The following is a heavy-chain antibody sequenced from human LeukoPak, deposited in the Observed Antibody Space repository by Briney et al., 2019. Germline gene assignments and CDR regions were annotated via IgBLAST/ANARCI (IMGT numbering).Heavy chain of an antibody. CDR1: GFTFSTSG. V-gene: IGHV3-30*02. CDR3: ARASSGWAVDLYYFDY. J-gene: IGHJ4*02. D-gene: IGHD6-19*01. Sequence: GGSLRLSCATSGFTFSTSGMQWVRQAPGKGLEWVAFIRLDRRVESYEDSVKGRFIISRDDLKNTVYLHMHGLTTEDTAVYFCARASSGWAVDLYYFDYWGQGTLVTVSS. CDR2: IRLDRRVE.